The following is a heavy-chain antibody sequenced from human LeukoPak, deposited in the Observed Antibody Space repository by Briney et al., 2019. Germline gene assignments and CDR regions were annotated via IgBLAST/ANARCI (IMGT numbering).Heavy chain of an antibody. J-gene: IGHJ4*02. V-gene: IGHV1-69*01. Sequence: SVKVSCKASGGTFSSYAISWVRQAPGQGLEWMGGIIPIFGTANYAQKFQGRVTITADESTSTAYMELSRLRSDDTAVYYCARVFWSGYHLLGYWGQGTLVTVSS. D-gene: IGHD3-3*01. CDR2: IIPIFGTA. CDR1: GGTFSSYA. CDR3: ARVFWSGYHLLGY.